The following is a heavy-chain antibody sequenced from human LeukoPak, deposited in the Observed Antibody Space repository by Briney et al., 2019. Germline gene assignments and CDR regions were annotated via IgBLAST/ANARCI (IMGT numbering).Heavy chain of an antibody. J-gene: IGHJ4*02. CDR1: GFTFSGFW. CDR3: ARHIGARQNFDY. CDR2: IKDDGSDK. Sequence: QPGGSLRLSCGASGFTFSGFWMSWFRQAPGKGREWVASIKDDGSDKYYVDSVKGRFTSSRDNAKNSLYLQMDSLRAEDTGVYYCARHIGARQNFDYWGQGTLVTVSS. V-gene: IGHV3-7*01.